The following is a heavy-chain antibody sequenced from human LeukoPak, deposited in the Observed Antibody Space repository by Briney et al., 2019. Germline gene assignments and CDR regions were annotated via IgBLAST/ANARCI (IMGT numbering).Heavy chain of an antibody. J-gene: IGHJ5*02. CDR2: IYHSGST. V-gene: IGHV4-30-2*01. CDR1: GSSISSGGYS. Sequence: SQTLSLTCAVSGSSISSGGYSWSWIRQPPGKGLEWIGYIYHSGSTYYNPSLKSRVTISVDRSKNQFSLKLSSVTAADTAVYYCARERVKRGWFDPWGQGTLVTVSS. CDR3: ARERVKRGWFDP.